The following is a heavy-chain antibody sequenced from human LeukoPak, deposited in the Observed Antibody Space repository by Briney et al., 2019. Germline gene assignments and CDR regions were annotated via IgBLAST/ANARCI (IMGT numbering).Heavy chain of an antibody. J-gene: IGHJ4*02. D-gene: IGHD4-11*01. CDR3: ARRYSNYFFDY. Sequence: SETLSPTCAVSGYSITSGYYWAWIRQPPGKGLEWIGNIYHSGSTYYNASLKSRVTISVDTSKNQFSLKLSSVTAADTAAYYCARRYSNYFFDYWGQGTLVTVSS. CDR1: GYSITSGYY. V-gene: IGHV4-38-2*01. CDR2: IYHSGST.